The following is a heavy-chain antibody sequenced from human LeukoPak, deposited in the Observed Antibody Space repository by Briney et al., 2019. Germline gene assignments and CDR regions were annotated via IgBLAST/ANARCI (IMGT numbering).Heavy chain of an antibody. CDR1: GGSISSGGYY. CDR3: ARDYYGSGRYYYYYMDV. Sequence: PSETLSLTCTVSGGSISSGGYYWSWIRQHPGKGLEWIGYIYYSGSTYYNPSLKSRVTISVDTSKNQFSLKLSSVTAADTAVYYCARDYYGSGRYYYYYMDVWGKGTTVTVSS. V-gene: IGHV4-31*03. J-gene: IGHJ6*03. CDR2: IYYSGST. D-gene: IGHD3-10*01.